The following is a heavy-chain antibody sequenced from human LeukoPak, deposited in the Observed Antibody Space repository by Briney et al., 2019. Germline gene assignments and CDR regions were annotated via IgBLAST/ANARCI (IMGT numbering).Heavy chain of an antibody. CDR1: GFTFSDSY. J-gene: IGHJ4*02. CDR3: ARGGGYYFDY. CDR2: ISSSSSHT. D-gene: IGHD4-23*01. Sequence: GGSLRLACAASGFTFSDSYMNWIRQAPGKGLEWLSYISSSSSHTNYADSVKGRFTISRDNAKNSLYLQMDSLRAEDTAVYYCARGGGYYFDYWGQGTLVTVSS. V-gene: IGHV3-11*06.